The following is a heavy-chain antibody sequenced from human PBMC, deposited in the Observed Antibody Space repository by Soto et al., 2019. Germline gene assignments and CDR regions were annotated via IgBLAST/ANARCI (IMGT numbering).Heavy chain of an antibody. J-gene: IGHJ4*02. CDR3: ARGAITVLRGIDY. CDR2: INAGNGNT. Sequence: ASVKVSCKASGYTFTSYAMHWVRQAPGQRLEWMGWINAGNGNTKYSQKFQGRVTITRDTSASTAYMELNSLRLDDTAVYYCARGAITVLRGIDYWGQGTPVTVSS. CDR1: GYTFTSYA. V-gene: IGHV1-3*01. D-gene: IGHD3-10*01.